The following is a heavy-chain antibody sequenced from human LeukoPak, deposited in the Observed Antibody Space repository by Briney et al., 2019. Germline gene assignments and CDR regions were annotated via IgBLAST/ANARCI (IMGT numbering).Heavy chain of an antibody. CDR1: GFTFSSYE. V-gene: IGHV3-48*03. CDR3: ARVGYSYGYYYYYGMDV. CDR2: ISSSGSTI. J-gene: IGHJ6*04. D-gene: IGHD5-18*01. Sequence: QPGGSLRLSCAASGFTFSSYEMSWVRQAPGKGLEWVSYISSSGSTIYYADSVKGRFTISRDNAKNSLYLQMNSLRAEDTAVYYCARVGYSYGYYYYYGMDVWGKGTTVTVSS.